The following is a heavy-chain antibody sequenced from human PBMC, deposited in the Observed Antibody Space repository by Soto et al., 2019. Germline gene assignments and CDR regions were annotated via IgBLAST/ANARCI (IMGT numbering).Heavy chain of an antibody. V-gene: IGHV3-23*01. CDR2: IIDSGGST. J-gene: IGHJ6*02. Sequence: GSLRRTCADPGVTFSSCAMSWVRQAPGKGLEWVSDIIDSGGSTYYADSGKGRFTISRDNSKSTLYLQMNSLRAEDTALYYCAKGRSYYYYYGVDVWGQGTTVTVSS. CDR1: GVTFSSCA. CDR3: AKGRSYYYYYGVDV.